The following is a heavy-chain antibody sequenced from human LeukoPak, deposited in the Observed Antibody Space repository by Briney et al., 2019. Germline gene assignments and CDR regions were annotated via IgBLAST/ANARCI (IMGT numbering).Heavy chain of an antibody. V-gene: IGHV4-34*01. J-gene: IGHJ5*02. CDR2: INHSRTT. Sequence: SETLSLTCAVYGGSFSGYYWSWIRQPPGKGLEWIGGINHSRTTNYNPSLKSRVTISVDTSKNQFSLKLSSVTAADTAVYYCATDVDATSGWFDPWGQGTLVTVSS. CDR1: GGSFSGYY. D-gene: IGHD2-15*01. CDR3: ATDVDATSGWFDP.